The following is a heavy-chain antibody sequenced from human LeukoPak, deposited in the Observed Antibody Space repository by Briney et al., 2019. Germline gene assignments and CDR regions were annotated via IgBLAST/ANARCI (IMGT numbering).Heavy chain of an antibody. Sequence: GESLKISCKGSGYSFTSYWIGWVRQMPGKGLEWMGIIYPGDSDTRYSPSFQGQVTISADKSISTAYLQWSSLKASDTAMYYCARLTQDEKNIAVAGTGDSNWFDPWGQGTLVTVSS. CDR2: IYPGDSDT. CDR3: ARLTQDEKNIAVAGTGDSNWFDP. CDR1: GYSFTSYW. V-gene: IGHV5-51*01. D-gene: IGHD6-19*01. J-gene: IGHJ5*02.